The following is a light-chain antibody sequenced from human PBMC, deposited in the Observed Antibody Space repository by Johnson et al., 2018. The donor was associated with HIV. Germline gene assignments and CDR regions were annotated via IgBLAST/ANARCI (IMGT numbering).Light chain of an antibody. J-gene: IGLJ1*01. V-gene: IGLV1-51*02. CDR2: END. CDR1: SSNIGSNY. Sequence: QSVLTQPPSVSAAPGQKVTISCSGSSSNIGSNYVSWYQQFPGTAPKLLIYENDKRPSGIPDRFSGSKSGTSAALGITGLQTGDEADYYFATWARSLTIGGVFVTGPKVTLL. CDR3: ATWARSLTIGGV.